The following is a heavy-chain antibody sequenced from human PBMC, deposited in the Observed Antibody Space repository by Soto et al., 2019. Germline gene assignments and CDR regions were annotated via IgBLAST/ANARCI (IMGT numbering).Heavy chain of an antibody. D-gene: IGHD6-19*01. V-gene: IGHV3-30*04. CDR2: ISYDGTNK. CDR1: GFMFSAYA. Sequence: GGSLRLSCAASGFMFSAYAMLWVRQAPGKGLEWVAAISYDGTNKYYADSIKGRFTISRDNSANTLFLQVNSLRREDTAMYYCARDPSPYTSGWYGIDFWGPGTLVTVS. J-gene: IGHJ4*03. CDR3: ARDPSPYTSGWYGIDF.